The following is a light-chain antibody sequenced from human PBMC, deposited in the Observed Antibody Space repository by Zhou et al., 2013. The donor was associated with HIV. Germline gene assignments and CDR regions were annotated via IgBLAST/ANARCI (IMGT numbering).Light chain of an antibody. CDR2: GAS. CDR3: QQYGSSPIT. Sequence: EIVLTQSPGTLSLSPGERATLSCRASQIVSTRYLAWYQQKPGQAPRLLIYGASSRATGIPDRFSGSGSETDFTLTISRLEPEDFAVYSCQQYGSSPITFGQGTRLEI. J-gene: IGKJ5*01. CDR1: QIVSTRY. V-gene: IGKV3-20*01.